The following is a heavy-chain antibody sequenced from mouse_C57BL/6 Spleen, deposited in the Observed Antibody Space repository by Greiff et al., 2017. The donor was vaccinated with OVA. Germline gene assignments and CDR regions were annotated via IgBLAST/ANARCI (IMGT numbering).Heavy chain of an antibody. CDR3: AREGAFITTVVAPYYYAMDY. CDR2: INPSSGYT. V-gene: IGHV1-7*01. CDR1: GYTFTSYW. Sequence: VQLQQSGAELAKPGASVKLSCKASGYTFTSYWMHWVKQRPGQGLEWIGYINPSSGYTKYNQKFQDKATLTADKSSSTAYMQLSSLTYEDSAVYYCAREGAFITTVVAPYYYAMDYWGQGTSVTVSS. D-gene: IGHD1-1*01. J-gene: IGHJ4*01.